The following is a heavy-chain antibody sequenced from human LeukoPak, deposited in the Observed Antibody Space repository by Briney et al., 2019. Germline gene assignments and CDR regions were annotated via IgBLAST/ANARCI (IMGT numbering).Heavy chain of an antibody. CDR3: ARVRGGGPDAFDI. Sequence: SVKVSCKASGGTFSSYAISWVRQAPGQGLEWMGRIIPIFGIANYAQKFQGRVTITADKSTSTAYMELSSLRSEDTAVYYCARVRGGGPDAFDIWGQGTTVTVSS. D-gene: IGHD2-15*01. CDR1: GGTFSSYA. J-gene: IGHJ3*02. V-gene: IGHV1-69*04. CDR2: IIPIFGIA.